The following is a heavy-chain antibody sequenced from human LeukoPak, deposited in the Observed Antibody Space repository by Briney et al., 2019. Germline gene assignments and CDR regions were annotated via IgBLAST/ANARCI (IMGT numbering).Heavy chain of an antibody. D-gene: IGHD4-23*01. CDR1: GFTFSDYY. CDR2: ITSSSGYT. J-gene: IGHJ4*02. Sequence: GGSLRLSCAASGFTFSDYYMTWIRQAPGKGLEWVSYITSSSGYTNYADSVKGRFTISRDNANNSLYLQMNSLRAEDTTVYYCARARGNQALLTWGQGTLVTVSS. V-gene: IGHV3-11*05. CDR3: ARARGNQALLT.